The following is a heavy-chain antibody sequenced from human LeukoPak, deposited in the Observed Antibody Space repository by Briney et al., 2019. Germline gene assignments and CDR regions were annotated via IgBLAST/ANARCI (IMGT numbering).Heavy chain of an antibody. CDR1: GFTSSGHA. Sequence: GGSLRLSCAASGFTSSGHAMHWVRQTPGVGLEWVAIIGNDGRDQHYSESVKGRFTTSRDNSKNTLFLQLNSLRPEDTALYLCARDLMWGFDYWGQGTLVTVSS. CDR3: ARDLMWGFDY. J-gene: IGHJ4*02. D-gene: IGHD7-27*01. V-gene: IGHV3-30*02. CDR2: IGNDGRDQ.